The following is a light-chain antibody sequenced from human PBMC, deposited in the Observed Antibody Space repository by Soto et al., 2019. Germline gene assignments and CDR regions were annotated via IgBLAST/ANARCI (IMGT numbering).Light chain of an antibody. CDR2: GAS. Sequence: EIVLTQSPGTLSLSPGARATLSCRASQSVSSIKLAWYQQKPGQDPRLLIYGASSMDTGIPDRFSVSGSGTDFTLTLSRLGPEAVEVYYCQYYGSSPPMYTFGQGTKLEIK. V-gene: IGKV3-20*01. CDR1: QSVSSIK. J-gene: IGKJ2*01. CDR3: QYYGSSPPMYT.